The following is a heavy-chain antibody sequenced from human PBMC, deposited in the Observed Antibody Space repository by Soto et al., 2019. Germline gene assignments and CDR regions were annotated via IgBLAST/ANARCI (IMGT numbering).Heavy chain of an antibody. V-gene: IGHV2-70*01. CDR2: IDWDDDK. CDR1: GFSLSTSGMC. CDR3: ARSIAARHYYGMDV. D-gene: IGHD6-6*01. J-gene: IGHJ6*02. Sequence: SGPTLVNPTQTLTLTCTFSGFSLSTSGMCVSWIRQPPGKALEWLALIDWDDDKYYSTSLKTRLTISKDTSKNQVVLTMTNMDPVDTATYYCARSIAARHYYGMDVWGQGTTVTVSS.